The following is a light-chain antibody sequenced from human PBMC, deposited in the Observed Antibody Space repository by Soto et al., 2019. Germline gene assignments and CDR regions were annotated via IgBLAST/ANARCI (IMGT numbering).Light chain of an antibody. Sequence: QPALTQPRSVSGSPGQSVTISCTGTSSDVGGYNYVSWYQQHPGKAPKLMIYDVTQRPSGVPDRFSGSKSGNAASLTISGLQAEDDADYYCCSYAGNPYVFGTGTKVTVL. CDR3: CSYAGNPYV. V-gene: IGLV2-11*01. CDR2: DVT. J-gene: IGLJ1*01. CDR1: SSDVGGYNY.